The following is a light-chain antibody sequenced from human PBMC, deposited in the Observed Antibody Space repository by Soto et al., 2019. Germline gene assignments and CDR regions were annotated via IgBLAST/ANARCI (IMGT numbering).Light chain of an antibody. CDR3: AAWDYSLNVYV. Sequence: VLTQPPSASGTPGQRVTISCSGGSSNIGTNAVNWYQQLPGTAPKLLIYNNNQRPSGVPDRFSGSKSGTSASLAISGLQSEDEADYYCAAWDYSLNVYVFGTGTILTVL. J-gene: IGLJ1*01. CDR2: NNN. CDR1: SSNIGTNA. V-gene: IGLV1-44*01.